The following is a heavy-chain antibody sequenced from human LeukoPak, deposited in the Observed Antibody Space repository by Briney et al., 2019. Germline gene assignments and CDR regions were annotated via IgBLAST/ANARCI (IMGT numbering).Heavy chain of an antibody. CDR2: SKGKVDGGTT. D-gene: IGHD4-23*01. V-gene: IGHV3-15*01. Sequence: GGSLRLSCVVSGLRFSDAWMSWVRQTPGKGLEWIGRSKGKVDGGTTDYAASVTGRFIMSREDSRNMVYLQMNSLKSEDTAVYYCIGGGWYLEYWGQGTLVTVSS. CDR1: GLRFSDAW. CDR3: IGGGWYLEY. J-gene: IGHJ4*02.